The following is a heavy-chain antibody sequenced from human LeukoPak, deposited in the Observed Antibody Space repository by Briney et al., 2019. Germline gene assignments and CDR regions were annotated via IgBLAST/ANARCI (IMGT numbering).Heavy chain of an antibody. CDR3: AKYYYDSSGYYYSHYYYYGMDV. Sequence: SETLSLTCTVSGGSISSYYWSWIRQPPGKGLEWIGYIYYSGSTNYNPSLKSRVTISVDTSKNQFSLKLSSVTAADTAVYYCAKYYYDSSGYYYSHYYYYGMDVWGQGTTVTVSS. J-gene: IGHJ6*02. V-gene: IGHV4-59*01. CDR1: GGSISSYY. CDR2: IYYSGST. D-gene: IGHD3-22*01.